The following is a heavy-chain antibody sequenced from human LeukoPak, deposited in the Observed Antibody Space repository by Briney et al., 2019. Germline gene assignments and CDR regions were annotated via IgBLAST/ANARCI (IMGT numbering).Heavy chain of an antibody. J-gene: IGHJ6*02. D-gene: IGHD6-13*01. V-gene: IGHV3-11*01. Sequence: GGSLRLSCAASGFTFSDYYMSWIRQAPGKGLEWVSYISSSGSTIYYADSVKGRFTISRDNAKNSLYLQMNSLRAEDTAVCYCARDKAAAGYYYYYYGMDVWGQGTTVTVSS. CDR2: ISSSGSTI. CDR3: ARDKAAAGYYYYYYGMDV. CDR1: GFTFSDYY.